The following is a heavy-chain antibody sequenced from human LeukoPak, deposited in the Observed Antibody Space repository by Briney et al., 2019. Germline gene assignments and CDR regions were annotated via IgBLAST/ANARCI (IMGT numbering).Heavy chain of an antibody. D-gene: IGHD3-9*01. CDR2: INHSGST. V-gene: IGHV4-34*01. CDR1: GGAFSGYY. CDR3: ARARRYFDWLYPWFDP. Sequence: PSETLSLTCAVYGGAFSGYYWGWIRQPPGKGLGWIGGINHSGSTNYNPSLKSRVTISVDTSKNQFSLKLSSVTAADTAVYYCARARRYFDWLYPWFDPWGQGTLVTVSS. J-gene: IGHJ5*02.